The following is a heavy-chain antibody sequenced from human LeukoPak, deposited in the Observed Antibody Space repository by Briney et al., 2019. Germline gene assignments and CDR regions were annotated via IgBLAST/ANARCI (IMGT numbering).Heavy chain of an antibody. D-gene: IGHD5-18*01. CDR1: GFTFSRTG. V-gene: IGHV3-23*01. CDR2: ISGGGDST. J-gene: IGHJ4*02. CDR3: ANRRGTAMLFDY. Sequence: GGSLRLSCAASGFTFSRTGMSWVRQTPGKGLELVSAISGGGDSTYYADSVKGRFTISRDNSKNTLYLQMNSLRVEDTAVYHCANRRGTAMLFDYWGQGTLVTVSS.